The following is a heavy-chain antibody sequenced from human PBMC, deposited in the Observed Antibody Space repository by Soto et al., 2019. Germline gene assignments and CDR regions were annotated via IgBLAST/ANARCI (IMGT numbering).Heavy chain of an antibody. CDR3: ARDDVAAAGTSG. CDR2: IYSGGST. CDR1: GFTVSSNY. Sequence: PGGSLRLSCAASGFTVSSNYMSWVRQAPGKGLEWVSVIYSGGSTYYADSVKGRFTISRDNSKNTLYLQMNSLRAEDTAVYYCARDDVAAAGTSGWGQGTLVTVSS. D-gene: IGHD6-13*01. J-gene: IGHJ4*02. V-gene: IGHV3-66*01.